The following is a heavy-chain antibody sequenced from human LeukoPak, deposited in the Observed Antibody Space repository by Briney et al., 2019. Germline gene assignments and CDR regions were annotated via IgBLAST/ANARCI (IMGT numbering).Heavy chain of an antibody. CDR2: INPSGGST. J-gene: IGHJ6*02. V-gene: IGHV1-46*01. CDR1: GYTFTSYY. CDR3: AREKADYYYYYGMDV. Sequence: ASVKVSCKASGYTFTSYYMHWVRQAPGQGLEWMEIINPSGGSTSYAQKYQGRVTMTRDTSTSTVYMELSSLRSEDTAVYYCAREKADYYYYYGMDVWGQGTTVTVSS.